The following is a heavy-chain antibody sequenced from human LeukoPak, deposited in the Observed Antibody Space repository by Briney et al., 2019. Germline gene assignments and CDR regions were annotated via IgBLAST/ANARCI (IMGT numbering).Heavy chain of an antibody. J-gene: IGHJ1*01. CDR3: ARQPGYYDSSGYYYFQH. CDR2: IYYSGST. Sequence: PSETLPLTCTVSGGSISSSSYYWGWIRQPPGKGLEWIGSIYYSGSTYYNPSLKSRVTISVDTSKNQFSLKLSSVTAADTAVYYCARQPGYYDSSGYYYFQHWGQGTLVTVSS. CDR1: GGSISSSSYY. D-gene: IGHD3-22*01. V-gene: IGHV4-39*01.